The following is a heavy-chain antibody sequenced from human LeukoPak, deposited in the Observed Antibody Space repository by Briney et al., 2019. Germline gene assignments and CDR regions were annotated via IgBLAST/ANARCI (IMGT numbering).Heavy chain of an antibody. J-gene: IGHJ6*03. CDR3: AKVRDASYYYYMDV. D-gene: IGHD3-3*01. CDR2: IYSGGST. Sequence: GGSLRLSCAASGFTVSSNYMSWVRQAPGKGLEWVSVIYSGGSTYYADSVKGRFTISRDNSKNTLYLQMNSLRAEDTAIYYCAKVRDASYYYYMDVWGKGTTVTVSS. CDR1: GFTVSSNY. V-gene: IGHV3-53*01.